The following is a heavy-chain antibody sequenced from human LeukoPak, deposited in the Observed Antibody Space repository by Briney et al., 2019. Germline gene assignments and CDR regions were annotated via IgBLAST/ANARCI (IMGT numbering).Heavy chain of an antibody. D-gene: IGHD1-26*01. CDR2: IYYSGST. J-gene: IGHJ3*02. Sequence: SETLSLTCTVSGDSISSYYWSWIRQPPGKGLEWIGYIYYSGSTNYNPSLKSRVTISVDTSKNQFSLKLSSVTAADTAVYYCARVGAPNPPGPAEAFDIWGQGTMVTVSS. V-gene: IGHV4-59*08. CDR3: ARVGAPNPPGPAEAFDI. CDR1: GDSISSYY.